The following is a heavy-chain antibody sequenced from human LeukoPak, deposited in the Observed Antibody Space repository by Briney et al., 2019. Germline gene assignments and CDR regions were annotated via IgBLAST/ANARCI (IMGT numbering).Heavy chain of an antibody. V-gene: IGHV3-7*01. CDR1: GFTFSNDW. CDR2: IKRDGSQI. D-gene: IGHD1-1*01. CDR3: ARDTTRSSGSTYFDALDM. J-gene: IGHJ3*02. Sequence: PGGSLRLSCVSSGFTFSNDWMTWVRQAPGKGLEWVASIKRDGSQIHYADSVKGRFTISRDNTRNSLFLQINSLRVEDTALYYCARDTTRSSGSTYFDALDMGGQGTMVSVSS.